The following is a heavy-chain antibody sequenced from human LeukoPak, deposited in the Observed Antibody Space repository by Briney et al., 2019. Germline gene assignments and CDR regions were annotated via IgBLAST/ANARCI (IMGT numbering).Heavy chain of an antibody. CDR3: ARVHLGGGHARADY. Sequence: TGRSLRLSCAASGFTFSSYAMHWVRQAPGKGLEWVAVISYDGSNKYYADSVKGRFTISRDNSKNTLHLQMNSLRAEDTAIYYCARVHLGGGHARADYWGQGTLVTVSS. CDR2: ISYDGSNK. CDR1: GFTFSSYA. D-gene: IGHD2-15*01. J-gene: IGHJ4*02. V-gene: IGHV3-30-3*01.